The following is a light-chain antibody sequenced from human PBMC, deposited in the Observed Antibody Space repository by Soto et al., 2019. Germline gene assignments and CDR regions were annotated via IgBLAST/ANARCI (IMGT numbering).Light chain of an antibody. J-gene: IGKJ2*01. CDR2: GAS. Sequence: DIVLTQSPGTLSLSPGERATLSCRASQTVRSSSLAWYQQKPGQAPRLLIFGASTRAAGFPDRFSGSGSGTDFTLTISRLEPEDFAVYYCQQYGSSPLYTFGQGTKLEIK. CDR1: QTVRSSS. CDR3: QQYGSSPLYT. V-gene: IGKV3-20*01.